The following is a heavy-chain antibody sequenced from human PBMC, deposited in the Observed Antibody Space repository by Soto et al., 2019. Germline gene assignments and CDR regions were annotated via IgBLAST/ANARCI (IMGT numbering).Heavy chain of an antibody. CDR2: ITGSGGAM. D-gene: IGHD2-21*01. CDR1: GFDFSGSE. J-gene: IGHJ4*02. CDR3: AKVAPFILGSPF. Sequence: LRLSCTASGFDFSGSEMNWFRQAPGKGLEWVAYITGSGGAMFHADSVKGRFSISRDNAKNSLFLEMNNLTADDAGVYYCAKVAPFILGSPFWGQGTLVTVSS. V-gene: IGHV3-48*03.